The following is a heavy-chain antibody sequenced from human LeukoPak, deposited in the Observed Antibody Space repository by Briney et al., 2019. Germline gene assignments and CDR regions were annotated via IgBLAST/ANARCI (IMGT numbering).Heavy chain of an antibody. CDR3: ARADWSMLDY. D-gene: IGHD1-1*01. Sequence: ASVKVSCKASGYTFIVYYMHWVRQAPGQGLEWMGWINPNSGDTNFAQKFQGRVTMTIDTSISTVYMELSRLTSDDTAVYYCARADWSMLDYWGQGTLVTVSS. CDR2: INPNSGDT. CDR1: GYTFIVYY. J-gene: IGHJ4*02. V-gene: IGHV1-2*02.